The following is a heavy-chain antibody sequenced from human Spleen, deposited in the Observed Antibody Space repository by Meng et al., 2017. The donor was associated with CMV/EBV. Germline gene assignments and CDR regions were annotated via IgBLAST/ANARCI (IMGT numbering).Heavy chain of an antibody. CDR2: IYYSGST. D-gene: IGHD2-2*01. J-gene: IGHJ6*02. V-gene: IGHV4-59*01. CDR3: ARLEVVVPAEGVYYYYGMDV. CDR1: GGSISSYY. Sequence: SETLSLTCTVSGGSISSYYWSWIRQPPGKGLEWIGYIYYSGSTNYNPSLKSRVTISVDTSPNQFSPKLSSVTAADTAVYYCARLEVVVPAEGVYYYYGMDVWGQGTTVTVSS.